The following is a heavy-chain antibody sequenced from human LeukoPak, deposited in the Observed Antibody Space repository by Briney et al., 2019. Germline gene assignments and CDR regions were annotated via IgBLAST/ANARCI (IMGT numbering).Heavy chain of an antibody. D-gene: IGHD6-19*01. CDR3: AGVRSEGSGWYYYYYGMDV. Sequence: SETLSLTCTVSGGSISSYYWSWIRQPPGKGLEWIGYIYYSGSTNYNPSLKSRVTISVDTSKNQFSLKLSSVTAADTAVYYCAGVRSEGSGWYYYYYGMDVWGQGTTVTVSS. CDR2: IYYSGST. CDR1: GGSISSYY. V-gene: IGHV4-59*01. J-gene: IGHJ6*02.